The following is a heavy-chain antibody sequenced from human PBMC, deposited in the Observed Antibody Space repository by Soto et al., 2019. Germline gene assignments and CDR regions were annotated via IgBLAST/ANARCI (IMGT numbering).Heavy chain of an antibody. J-gene: IGHJ5*02. CDR3: ARLRAYYDFWSGSNWFDP. Sequence: SGPTLVNPTETLTLTCTVSGFSLSNARMGVSWIRQPPGKALEWLAHIFSNDEKSYSTSLKSRLTISKDTSKSQVVLTMTNMDPVDTATYYCARLRAYYDFWSGSNWFDPWGQGTLVTVSS. CDR1: GFSLSNARMG. CDR2: IFSNDEK. D-gene: IGHD3-3*01. V-gene: IGHV2-26*01.